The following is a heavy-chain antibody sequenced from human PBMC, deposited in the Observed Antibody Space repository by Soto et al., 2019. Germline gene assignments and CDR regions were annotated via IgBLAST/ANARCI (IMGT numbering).Heavy chain of an antibody. CDR3: ARDPGWYFDD. Sequence: ASVKVSCKASGYTFTIYYMHWVRQAPGQGLEWMGIINPSGGSASYAQKFQGRVTMTRDTSTSTVYMELSSLRSEDTAVYYCARDPGWYFDDWGQGTLVTVSS. CDR2: INPSGGSA. D-gene: IGHD6-19*01. CDR1: GYTFTIYY. V-gene: IGHV1-46*01. J-gene: IGHJ4*02.